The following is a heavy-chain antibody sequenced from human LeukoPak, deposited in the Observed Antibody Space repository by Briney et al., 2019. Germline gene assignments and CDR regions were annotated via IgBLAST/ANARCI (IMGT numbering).Heavy chain of an antibody. Sequence: GRSLRLSCAASGFTLSSYGMHWVRQAPGKGLEWVAVIWYDGSNKYYADSVKGRFTISRDNSKNTLYLQMNSLRAEDTAVYYCAASRGYSSSRPYYYYGMDVWGQGTTVTVSS. V-gene: IGHV3-33*01. J-gene: IGHJ6*02. CDR1: GFTLSSYG. CDR3: AASRGYSSSRPYYYYGMDV. CDR2: IWYDGSNK. D-gene: IGHD6-13*01.